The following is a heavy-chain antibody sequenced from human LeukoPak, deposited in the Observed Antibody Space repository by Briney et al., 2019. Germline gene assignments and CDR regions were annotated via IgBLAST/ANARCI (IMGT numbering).Heavy chain of an antibody. J-gene: IGHJ5*02. CDR1: GFTFNNYA. Sequence: PGGSLRLSCVVSGFTFNNYAMSWVRQAPGKGLEWVSAISGSGGSTYYADSVKGRFTISRDNSKNTLYLQMSSLRADDTAVYYCARDGRGYCGGDCFLSWFDPWGQGTLVTVSS. V-gene: IGHV3-23*01. CDR3: ARDGRGYCGGDCFLSWFDP. D-gene: IGHD2-21*02. CDR2: ISGSGGST.